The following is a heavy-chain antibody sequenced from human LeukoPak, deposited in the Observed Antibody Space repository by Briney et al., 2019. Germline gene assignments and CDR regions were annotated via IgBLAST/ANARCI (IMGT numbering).Heavy chain of an antibody. Sequence: SETLSLTCTVSGGSISSRGYYWGWVRQPPGKGLEWTGSIHYSGSTYYDASFKSRVTMSVDTSKNQFSLKLSSVTAADTAVYYCARHYRGALAGTMGAFDIWGQGTMVTVSS. J-gene: IGHJ3*02. D-gene: IGHD6-19*01. CDR1: GGSISSRGYY. CDR3: ARHYRGALAGTMGAFDI. CDR2: IHYSGST. V-gene: IGHV4-39*01.